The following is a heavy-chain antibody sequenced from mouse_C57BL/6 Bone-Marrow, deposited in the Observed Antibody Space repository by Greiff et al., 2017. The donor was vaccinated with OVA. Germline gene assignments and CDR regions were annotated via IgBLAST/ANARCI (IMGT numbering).Heavy chain of an antibody. V-gene: IGHV1-7*01. J-gene: IGHJ3*01. CDR2: INPSSGYT. CDR1: GYTFTSYW. CDR3: ASTWFAY. Sequence: VQLQQSGAELAKPGASVKLSCKASGYTFTSYWMHWVKQRPGKGLEWIGYINPSSGYTKYNQKFKDKATVTADKTSSTAYMQLSSLTSEDSAVYYCASTWFAYWGQGTLVTVSA.